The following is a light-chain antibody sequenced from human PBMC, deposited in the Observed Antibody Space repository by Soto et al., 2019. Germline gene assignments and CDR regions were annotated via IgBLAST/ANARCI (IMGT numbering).Light chain of an antibody. Sequence: EIVVTQSPGTLSLSPGERATLSCRASQSVSSSYLAWYQQKPGQAPRLLIYGASSRATGIPDRFSGIGSGTDFTLTISRLEPEDFAVYYCQQYGSSPHTFGQGTKLEIK. J-gene: IGKJ2*01. V-gene: IGKV3-20*01. CDR3: QQYGSSPHT. CDR1: QSVSSSY. CDR2: GAS.